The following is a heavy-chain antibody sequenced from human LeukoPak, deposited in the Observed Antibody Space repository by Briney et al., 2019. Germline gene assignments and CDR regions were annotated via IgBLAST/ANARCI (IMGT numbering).Heavy chain of an antibody. J-gene: IGHJ6*03. CDR3: ARGGEEYQLLLGYYYYYMDV. CDR2: IYTSGST. CDR1: GGSISSSSYY. Sequence: SETLSLTCTVSGGSISSSSYYWSWIRQPPGKGLEWIGRIYTSGSTNYNPSLKSRVTISVDTSKNQFSLKLSSVTAADTAVYYCARGGEEYQLLLGYYYYYMDVWGKGTTVTVSS. D-gene: IGHD2-2*01. V-gene: IGHV4-61*02.